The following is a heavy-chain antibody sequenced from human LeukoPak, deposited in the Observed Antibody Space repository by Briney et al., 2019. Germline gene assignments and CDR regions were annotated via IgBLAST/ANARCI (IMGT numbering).Heavy chain of an antibody. CDR2: IYPGDSDT. CDR3: ARQHGSGSYYSRAIDF. D-gene: IGHD3-10*01. J-gene: IGHJ4*02. Sequence: GESLKISCKGSGYSFTTYWIGGVRQMPGEGLEWMGIIYPGDSDTRYSPSFQGQVTISADKSISTAYLQWSRLKASDTAMYYCARQHGSGSYYSRAIDFWGQGTLVTVS. V-gene: IGHV5-51*01. CDR1: GYSFTTYW.